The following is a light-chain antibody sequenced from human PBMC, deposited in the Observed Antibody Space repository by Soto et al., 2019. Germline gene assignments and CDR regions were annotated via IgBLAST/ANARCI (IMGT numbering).Light chain of an antibody. CDR1: QSVSSY. V-gene: IGKV3-11*01. Sequence: EIMLTQSLATLSLSPLERATLXCRASQSVSSYLAWYQQKPGQAPRLLIYDASNRATGIPARFSGSGSGTDFTLTISSLEPEDFAVYYCQQRSNWITFGQGTRLEI. CDR2: DAS. J-gene: IGKJ5*01. CDR3: QQRSNWIT.